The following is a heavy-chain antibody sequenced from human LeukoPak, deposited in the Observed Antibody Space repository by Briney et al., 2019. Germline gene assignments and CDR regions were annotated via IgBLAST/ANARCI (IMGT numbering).Heavy chain of an antibody. Sequence: SETLSLTCALSGGSLCTHAPSWIRRPPGKGLEWIAHIYRSGGTNYNPSVKSRLTISVDSSKNQFSLKLSSVTAADTAVYYCAKNRGNARDAFDIWGQGTVVTVSA. CDR3: AKNRGNARDAFDI. V-gene: IGHV4-59*11. CDR2: IYRSGGT. CDR1: GGSLCTHA. D-gene: IGHD3-10*01. J-gene: IGHJ3*02.